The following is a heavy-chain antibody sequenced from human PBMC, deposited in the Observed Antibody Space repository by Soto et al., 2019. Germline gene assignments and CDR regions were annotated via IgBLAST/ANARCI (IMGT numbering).Heavy chain of an antibody. CDR1: GFSFSTYS. D-gene: IGHD2-2*01. J-gene: IGHJ4*02. V-gene: IGHV3-48*02. Sequence: GGSLRLSCAVSGFSFSTYSMSWVRQAPGKGLEWLSYISSAGSTTFYADSVKGRFTVSRDNADKSLHLQMNSLRDDDTAVYYCARVEGTTSLSYWGQGTLVTVSS. CDR3: ARVEGTTSLSY. CDR2: ISSAGSTT.